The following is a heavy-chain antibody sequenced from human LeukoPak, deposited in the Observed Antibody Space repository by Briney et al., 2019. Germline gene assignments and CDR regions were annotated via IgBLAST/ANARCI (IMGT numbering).Heavy chain of an antibody. CDR2: ISSSSSYI. V-gene: IGHV3-21*01. CDR3: ARARPRRYWGFDP. D-gene: IGHD2-15*01. Sequence: GGSLRLSCAASGFTFSSYSMNWVRQAPGKGLEWVSSISSSSSYIYYADSVKGRFTISRDNAKNSLYLQMNSLRAEDTAVYYCARARPRRYWGFDPWGQGTLVTVSS. CDR1: GFTFSSYS. J-gene: IGHJ5*02.